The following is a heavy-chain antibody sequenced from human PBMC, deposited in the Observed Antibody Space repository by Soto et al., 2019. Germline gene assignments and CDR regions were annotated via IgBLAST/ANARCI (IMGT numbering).Heavy chain of an antibody. CDR1: GFTFSSYA. CDR3: AKDEAALWFGETYAFDI. J-gene: IGHJ3*02. CDR2: ISGSGGST. V-gene: IGHV3-23*01. Sequence: EVQLLESGGGLVQPGGSLRLSCAASGFTFSSYAMSWVRQAPGKGLEWVSAISGSGGSTYYADSVKGRFTISRDNSKNTLYLQMNSLRAEDTAVYYCAKDEAALWFGETYAFDIWGQGTMVTVSS. D-gene: IGHD3-10*01.